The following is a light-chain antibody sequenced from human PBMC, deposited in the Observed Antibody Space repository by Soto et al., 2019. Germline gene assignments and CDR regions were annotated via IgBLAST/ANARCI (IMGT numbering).Light chain of an antibody. Sequence: DIQMTQSPSTLSASVGDRVSINCRASQSISAWLAWYQQKPGKAPRLLIYKASTLEIGVPSRFSGSGSGTEFTLTISSLQPDDVATYYCQQRQSWPRTFGQGNKADSK. CDR2: KAS. CDR3: QQRQSWPRT. V-gene: IGKV1-5*03. J-gene: IGKJ1*01. CDR1: QSISAW.